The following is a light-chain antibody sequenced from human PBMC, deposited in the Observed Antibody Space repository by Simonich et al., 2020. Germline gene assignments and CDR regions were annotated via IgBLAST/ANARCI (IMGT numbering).Light chain of an antibody. J-gene: IGKJ1*01. CDR1: QSLLHSDGKTY. Sequence: DIVMTQTPLSLSVTPGQPASISCKSSQSLLHSDGKTYLYWYLQKPGQSPQLLIYLGANRASGGPERFSGSGSGTDFPLKISRVEAEDVGVYYCMQGIHLPWTFGQGTKVEIK. CDR2: LGA. CDR3: MQGIHLPWT. V-gene: IGKV2-28*01.